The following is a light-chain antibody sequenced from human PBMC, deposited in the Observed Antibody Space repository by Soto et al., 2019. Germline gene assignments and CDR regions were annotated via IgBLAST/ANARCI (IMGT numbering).Light chain of an antibody. CDR3: SSYTSSTDVV. CDR1: SSDVGGYNY. CDR2: DVS. V-gene: IGLV2-14*01. J-gene: IGLJ2*01. Sequence: QSALTQPASVSGSPGQSITISCTGTSSDVGGYNYVSWYQQHPGKAPKLMIYDVSNWPSGVSNRFSGSKSGNTASLTTSGLQAEDEADYYCSSYTSSTDVVFGGGTKLTVL.